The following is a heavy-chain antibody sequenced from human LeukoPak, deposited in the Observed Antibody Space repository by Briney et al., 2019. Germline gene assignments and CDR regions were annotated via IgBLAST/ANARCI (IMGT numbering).Heavy chain of an antibody. CDR3: AKDKLTFGGVIDY. D-gene: IGHD3-16*02. CDR1: GFIFSHYG. J-gene: IGHJ4*02. Sequence: GSLRLSCAASGFIFSHYGMSWVRQAPGKRLEWVASIRDRGDSTYYAVSVKGRFTISRDNSKNTLYLQMNSLRAEDTAVYYCAKDKLTFGGVIDYWGQGTLVTVSS. CDR2: IRDRGDST. V-gene: IGHV3-23*01.